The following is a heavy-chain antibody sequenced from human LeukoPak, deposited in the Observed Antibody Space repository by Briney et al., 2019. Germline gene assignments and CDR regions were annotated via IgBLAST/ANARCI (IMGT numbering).Heavy chain of an antibody. CDR3: ARGTALQDY. Sequence: GGSLRLSCAASGFAFSSYWMHWVRRPPGKGLVWVSHINPDARTTTYADSAKGRFTISRDNAQNTLYLQMNSLRAEDTAVYYCARGTALQDYWGQGTLVTVSS. CDR1: GFAFSSYW. CDR2: INPDARTT. J-gene: IGHJ4*02. V-gene: IGHV3-74*01. D-gene: IGHD2/OR15-2a*01.